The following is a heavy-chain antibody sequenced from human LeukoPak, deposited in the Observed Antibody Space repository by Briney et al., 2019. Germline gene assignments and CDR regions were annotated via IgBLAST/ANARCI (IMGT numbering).Heavy chain of an antibody. D-gene: IGHD3-3*01. CDR2: MNPNSGNT. V-gene: IGHV1-8*01. CDR1: GYTFTSYD. CDR3: ARVPRDFWSGYYYGMDV. Sequence: ASVKVSCKASGYTFTSYDINWVRQATGQGLEWMGWMNPNSGNTGYAQKFQGRVTMTRNTSISTAYTELSSLRSEDTAVYYCARVPRDFWSGYYYGMDVWGQGTTVTVSS. J-gene: IGHJ6*02.